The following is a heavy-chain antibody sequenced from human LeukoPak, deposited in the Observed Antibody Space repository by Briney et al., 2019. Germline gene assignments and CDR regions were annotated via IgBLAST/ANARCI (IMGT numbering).Heavy chain of an antibody. V-gene: IGHV4-31*03. Sequence: SETLSLTCTVSGVSISSGGYYWSWIRQHTGKGLEWIGCIHYSGSTYYNPSLKSRGTISIDTSKNQFSLRLNSVTAADTAVYYCARDEVDYGERDSYYYGVDVWGQGTTVTVSS. CDR1: GVSISSGGYY. D-gene: IGHD4-17*01. CDR3: ARDEVDYGERDSYYYGVDV. CDR2: IHYSGST. J-gene: IGHJ6*02.